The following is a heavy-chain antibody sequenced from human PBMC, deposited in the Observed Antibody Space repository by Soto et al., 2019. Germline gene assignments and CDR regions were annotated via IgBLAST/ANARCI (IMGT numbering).Heavy chain of an antibody. J-gene: IGHJ4*02. Sequence: GASVKVSCKASGYTFTSYAMHWVRQAPGQRLEWMGWINAGNGNTKYSQKFQGRVTITRDTSASTAYMELSSLRSEDTAVYYCARDEYCSGGSCYSPDYWGQGTLVTVSS. CDR1: GYTFTSYA. CDR2: INAGNGNT. V-gene: IGHV1-3*01. CDR3: ARDEYCSGGSCYSPDY. D-gene: IGHD2-15*01.